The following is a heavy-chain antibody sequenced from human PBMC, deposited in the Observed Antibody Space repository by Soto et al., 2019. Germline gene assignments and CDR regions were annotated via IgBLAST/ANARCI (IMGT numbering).Heavy chain of an antibody. Sequence: GGSLRLSCAASGFTFSSYSMNWVRQAPGKGLEWVSSISSSSSYIYYADSVKGRLTIARENAKNSLYLQMNSLRAEDTAVYYCARGVNYDSSGYYSISAVDVFGGNEYYFDYWGQGTLVTVSS. CDR1: GFTFSSYS. V-gene: IGHV3-21*01. CDR3: ARGVNYDSSGYYSISAVDVFGGNEYYFDY. D-gene: IGHD3-22*01. CDR2: ISSSSSYI. J-gene: IGHJ4*02.